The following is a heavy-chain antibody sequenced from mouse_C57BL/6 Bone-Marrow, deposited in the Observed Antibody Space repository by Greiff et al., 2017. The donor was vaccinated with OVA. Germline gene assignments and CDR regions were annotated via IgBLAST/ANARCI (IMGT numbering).Heavy chain of an antibody. CDR2: IDPENGDT. D-gene: IGHD2-4*01. CDR3: TTGLGGFAY. J-gene: IGHJ3*01. V-gene: IGHV14-4*01. CDR1: GFNIKDDY. Sequence: VQLQQSGAELVRPGASVKLSCTASGFNIKDDYMHWVKQRPEQGLEWIGWIDPENGDTEYASKFQGKATITADTSYNTAYLQLSSLTSEDTAVYYRTTGLGGFAYWGQGTLVTVSA.